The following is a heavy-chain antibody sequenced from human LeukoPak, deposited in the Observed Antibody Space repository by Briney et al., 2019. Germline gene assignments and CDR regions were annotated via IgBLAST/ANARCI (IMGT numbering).Heavy chain of an antibody. CDR2: VHPDTGPP. CDR1: GYPFTTYE. J-gene: IGHJ5*02. Sequence: ASVKVSCKPSGYPFTTYEINWVRQAAGQGREWRGWVHPDTGPPHYPHKFPGTLPITSDTSITTASMELSSLRSDDTAVYFCARGPRNDPSGQGTLVTVSS. CDR3: ARGPRNDP. D-gene: IGHD1-14*01. V-gene: IGHV1-8*01.